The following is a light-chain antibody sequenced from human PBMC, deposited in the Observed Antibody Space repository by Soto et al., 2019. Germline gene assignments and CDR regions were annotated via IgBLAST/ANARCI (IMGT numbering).Light chain of an antibody. CDR2: GAS. CDR3: QQYGSSPGRT. CDR1: QSVSSSY. J-gene: IGKJ1*01. Sequence: EIVLTQSPGTLSLSPGERATLSCRASQSVSSSYLAWYQQKPGQAPRLLIYGASSRATGIPDRFSGSGSGTDFPLTISRLEPEDFAVYYCQQYGSSPGRTFGQGTKVEIK. V-gene: IGKV3-20*01.